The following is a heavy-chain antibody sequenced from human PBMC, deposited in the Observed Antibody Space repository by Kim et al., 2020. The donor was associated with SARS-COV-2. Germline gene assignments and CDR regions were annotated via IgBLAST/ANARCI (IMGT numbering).Heavy chain of an antibody. CDR2: IYYSGST. D-gene: IGHD3-10*01. CDR1: GGSISSSSYY. Sequence: SETLSLTCTVSGGSISSSSYYWGWIRQPPGRGLECIGSIYYSGSTYYNPSLKSRVTISVDTSKNQFSLKLSSVTAADTAVYYCARHGRLGGSGSYYLPYDYWGQGTLVTVSS. J-gene: IGHJ4*02. V-gene: IGHV4-39*01. CDR3: ARHGRLGGSGSYYLPYDY.